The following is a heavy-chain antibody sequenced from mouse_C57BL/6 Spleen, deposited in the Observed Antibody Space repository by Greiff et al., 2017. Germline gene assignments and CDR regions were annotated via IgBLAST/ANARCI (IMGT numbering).Heavy chain of an antibody. J-gene: IGHJ3*01. CDR2: IWSGGST. D-gene: IGHD1-1*01. CDR3: AGSYYYGSSPFAY. V-gene: IGHV2-2*01. CDR1: GFSLTSYG. Sequence: VKLVESGPGLVQPSQSLSITCTVSGFSLTSYGVHWVRQSPGKGLEWLGVIWSGGSTDYNAAFISRLSISKDNSKCQVFFKMNSLQADDTAIYYCAGSYYYGSSPFAYWGQGTLVTVSA.